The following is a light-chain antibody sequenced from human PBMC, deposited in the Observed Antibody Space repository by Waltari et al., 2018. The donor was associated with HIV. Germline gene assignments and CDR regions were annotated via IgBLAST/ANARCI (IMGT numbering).Light chain of an antibody. CDR3: QQASSLPLT. CDR1: QSIGRW. Sequence: DIQMTQPPSSVSASVGDRVTITCRASQSIGRWLVWYQQTPGKGPKLLIYAASTLQAGVPSRFSASGAGTSFTLTINSLQPEDFATYYCQQASSLPLTFGEGTKVEIK. V-gene: IGKV1-12*01. CDR2: AAS. J-gene: IGKJ4*01.